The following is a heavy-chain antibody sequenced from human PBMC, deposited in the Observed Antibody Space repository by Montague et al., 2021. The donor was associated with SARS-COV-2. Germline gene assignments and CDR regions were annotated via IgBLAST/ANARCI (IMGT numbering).Heavy chain of an antibody. CDR2: TYCRSKWYN. CDR1: GDSVSSNSAT. Sequence: CVISGDSVSSNSATWNWVRQSPSRGLEWLGRTYCRSKWYNDYAVSVRGRVTINPDTSKNQFSLQLNSVTPEDTAIYYCTSGREGNYNVMDVWGQGTTVTVSS. CDR3: TSGREGNYNVMDV. J-gene: IGHJ6*02. V-gene: IGHV6-1*01. D-gene: IGHD1-1*01.